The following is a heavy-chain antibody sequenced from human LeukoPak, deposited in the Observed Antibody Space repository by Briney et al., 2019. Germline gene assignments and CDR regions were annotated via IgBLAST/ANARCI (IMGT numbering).Heavy chain of an antibody. CDR3: ARSFSSSDWFDP. V-gene: IGHV1-2*04. CDR2: INPNSGGT. D-gene: IGHD6-13*01. CDR1: GYTFTGYY. Sequence: GASVKVSCKASGYTFTGYYMHWVRQAPGQGLEWMGWINPNSGGTNYAQKFQGWVTMTRDTSISTAYTELSRLRSDDTAVYYCARSFSSSDWFDPWGQGTLVTVSS. J-gene: IGHJ5*02.